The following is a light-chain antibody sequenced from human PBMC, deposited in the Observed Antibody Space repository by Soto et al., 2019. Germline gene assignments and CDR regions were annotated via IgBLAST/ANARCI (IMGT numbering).Light chain of an antibody. CDR3: QQYDNYPYT. CDR1: QDITNF. V-gene: IGKV1-33*01. J-gene: IGKJ2*01. CDR2: DAS. Sequence: DIQMTQSPSSLSASVGDRVTITCQASQDITNFLNWYQQKPGKAPKVLIYDASNLKTGVPSRFSGSGSWTDFTFTISSLQPEDIATYYWQQYDNYPYTFGQGTKLEMK.